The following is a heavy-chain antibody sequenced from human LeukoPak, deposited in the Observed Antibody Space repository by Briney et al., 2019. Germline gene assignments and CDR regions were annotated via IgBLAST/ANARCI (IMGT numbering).Heavy chain of an antibody. J-gene: IGHJ3*02. V-gene: IGHV4-39*07. Sequence: SETLSLTCTVSGGSISSRTYYWGWISQPPGKGLEWIGSIYYTGSTFYNPSLKSRVTISVDTSKNQFSMKLSSVTAADAAVYFCAREWTTWGAFDIWGQGTMVTVSS. D-gene: IGHD2/OR15-2a*01. CDR1: GGSISSRTYY. CDR2: IYYTGST. CDR3: AREWTTWGAFDI.